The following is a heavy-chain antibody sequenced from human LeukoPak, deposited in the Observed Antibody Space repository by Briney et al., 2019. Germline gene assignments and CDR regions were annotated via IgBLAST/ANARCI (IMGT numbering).Heavy chain of an antibody. CDR1: GFTFSSFA. D-gene: IGHD2-2*01. J-gene: IGHJ4*02. CDR3: ARVRCSSNSCFPGY. CDR2: IKQDGSDK. Sequence: GGSLRLSCAASGFTFSSFAMSWVRQAPGKGLEWVANIKQDGSDKYYVDSVKGRFTISRDNAKNSLFLQMNSLRAEDTAVYYCARVRCSSNSCFPGYWGQGTLVTVSS. V-gene: IGHV3-7*01.